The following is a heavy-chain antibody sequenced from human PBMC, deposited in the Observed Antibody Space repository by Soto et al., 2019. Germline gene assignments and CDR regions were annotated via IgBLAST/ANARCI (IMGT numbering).Heavy chain of an antibody. V-gene: IGHV3-23*01. CDR1: GFTISSYA. CDR2: ISDRGDTT. D-gene: IGHD2-2*01. J-gene: IGHJ4*02. Sequence: GGSLRLSCAASGFTISSYAMSWVRQAPGKGLEWVSAISDRGDTTHYADSVKGRFTISRDTSKNTLYLQMNTLRAEDTAVYYCAKDGGHCSSTSCYLYYFDYWGQGTLVTVSS. CDR3: AKDGGHCSSTSCYLYYFDY.